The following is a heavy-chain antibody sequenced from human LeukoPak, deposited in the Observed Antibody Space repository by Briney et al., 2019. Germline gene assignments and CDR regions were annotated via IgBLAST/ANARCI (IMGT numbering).Heavy chain of an antibody. D-gene: IGHD4-23*01. CDR2: INPNSGGT. J-gene: IGHJ4*02. Sequence: ASVKVSCKASGYTFTGYYLHWVRQAPGQGLEWMGWINPNSGGTNCAQKFQGRVTMTRDTSISTAYMELSRLRSDDTAVFYCARDRTTVVMDLLFDYGGQGPLVTVSP. V-gene: IGHV1-2*02. CDR3: ARDRTTVVMDLLFDY. CDR1: GYTFTGYY.